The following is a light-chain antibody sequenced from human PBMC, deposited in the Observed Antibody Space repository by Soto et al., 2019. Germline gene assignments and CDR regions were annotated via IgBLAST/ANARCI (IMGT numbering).Light chain of an antibody. V-gene: IGLV1-44*01. J-gene: IGLJ1*01. CDR1: SSNIGSNT. CDR3: AAWDDSLNGLV. CDR2: NNN. Sequence: QSVLTQPPSASGTPGQRVTISCSGSSSNIGSNTVNWYQQLPGTAPKLLIYNNNQRPSGVPDGFSGSKSGTSASLAISGLQSEDEADYYCAAWDDSLNGLVFGTGTKVTVL.